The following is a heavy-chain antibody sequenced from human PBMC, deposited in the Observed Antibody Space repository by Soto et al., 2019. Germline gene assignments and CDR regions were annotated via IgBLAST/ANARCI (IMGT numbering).Heavy chain of an antibody. CDR1: RGTLSRYT. J-gene: IGHJ6*03. CDR2: IIPILGIA. Sequence: SVPVSCHASRGTLSRYTISWVRQAPGQGLEWMGRIIPILGIANYAQKFQGRVTITADKSTSTAYMELSSLRSEDTAVYYCAADFTVTTSRAAYYYYYMDVWGKGTTVTVSS. D-gene: IGHD4-4*01. CDR3: AADFTVTTSRAAYYYYYMDV. V-gene: IGHV1-69*02.